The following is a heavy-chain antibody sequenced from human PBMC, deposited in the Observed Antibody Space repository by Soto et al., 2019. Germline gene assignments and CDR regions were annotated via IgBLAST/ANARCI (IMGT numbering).Heavy chain of an antibody. Sequence: GSLRLSCAASGFTFSSYGMHWVRQAPGKGLEWVAVISYDGSNKYYADSVKGRFTISRDNSKNTLYLQMNSLRAEDTAVYYCAKGRFGVVIPSWFDPWGQGTLVTVS. CDR2: ISYDGSNK. V-gene: IGHV3-30*18. CDR1: GFTFSSYG. CDR3: AKGRFGVVIPSWFDP. J-gene: IGHJ5*02. D-gene: IGHD3-3*01.